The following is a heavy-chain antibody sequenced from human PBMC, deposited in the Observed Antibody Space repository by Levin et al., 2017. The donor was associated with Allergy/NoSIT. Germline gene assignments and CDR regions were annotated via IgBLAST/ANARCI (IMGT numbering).Heavy chain of an antibody. CDR3: ARQWSSVVAAGSYFDY. V-gene: IGHV1-69*13. Sequence: ASVKVSCKASGGTFSSYAISWVRQAPGQGLEWMGGIIPIFGTANYAQKFQGRVTITADESTSTAYMELSSLRSEDTAVYYCARQWSSVVAAGSYFDYWGQGTLVTVSS. CDR1: GGTFSSYA. J-gene: IGHJ4*02. D-gene: IGHD2-15*01. CDR2: IIPIFGTA.